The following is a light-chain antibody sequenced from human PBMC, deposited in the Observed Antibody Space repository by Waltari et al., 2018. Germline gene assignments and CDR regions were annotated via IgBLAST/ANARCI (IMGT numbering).Light chain of an antibody. V-gene: IGKV1-39*01. CDR1: QGVSVY. J-gene: IGKJ1*01. Sequence: DIQMTQSPSSLSASVGDRVTISCRASQGVSVYLNWYQQKPGKAPNLLIYTVSNLHSGVPSRFSGSGSGTDFTLTISSLRPEDFATYYCQQTYNSPWTFGQGTKVEIK. CDR3: QQTYNSPWT. CDR2: TVS.